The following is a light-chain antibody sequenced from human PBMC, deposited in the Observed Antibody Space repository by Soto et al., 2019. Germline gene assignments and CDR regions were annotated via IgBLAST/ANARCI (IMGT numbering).Light chain of an antibody. CDR2: DVS. CDR1: SSDAGGYED. CDR3: CSYAGSYTFG. V-gene: IGLV2-11*01. Sequence: QSPITEHGSVASTPRRSVAISCTGPSSDAGGYEDVSCDQRDPVKATKLMIYDVSNRPSGVPGRFSGAKSGNAASLTIAELEGEDEADYDCCSYAGSYTFGFGNGSQVTGL. J-gene: IGLJ1*01.